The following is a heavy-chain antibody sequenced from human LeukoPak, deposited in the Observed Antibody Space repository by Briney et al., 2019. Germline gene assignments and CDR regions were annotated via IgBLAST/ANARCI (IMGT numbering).Heavy chain of an antibody. CDR2: IFYSGST. CDR3: ARDKYGATDYFDY. D-gene: IGHD4/OR15-4a*01. V-gene: IGHV4-61*08. CDR1: GGSISSGGYY. J-gene: IGHJ4*02. Sequence: PSETLSLTCTVSGGSISSGGYYWSWIRQPPGKGLEWIGYIFYSGSTNYNPSLMSRVTISVDTSKSQFSLKLSSVTAADTAVYYCARDKYGATDYFDYWGQGTLVIVSS.